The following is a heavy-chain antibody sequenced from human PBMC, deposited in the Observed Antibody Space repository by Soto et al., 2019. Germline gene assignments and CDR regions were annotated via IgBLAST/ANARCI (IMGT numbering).Heavy chain of an antibody. V-gene: IGHV4-31*03. CDR2: IYYSGST. J-gene: IGHJ5*02. Sequence: PSETLSLTCTVSGGSISSGGYYWSWIRQHPGKGLEWIGYIYYSGSTYYNPSLKSRVTISVDTSKNQFSLKLSSVTAADTAVYYCARRHPSRIAGHNWFDPWGQGTLVTVSS. CDR3: ARRHPSRIAGHNWFDP. D-gene: IGHD6-6*01. CDR1: GGSISSGGYY.